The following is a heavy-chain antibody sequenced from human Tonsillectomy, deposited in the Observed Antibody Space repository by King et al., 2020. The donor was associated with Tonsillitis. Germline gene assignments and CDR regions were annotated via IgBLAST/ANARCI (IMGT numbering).Heavy chain of an antibody. CDR3: ARRDCRSTSCYFDD. V-gene: IGHV5-10-1*03. Sequence: VQLVESGAEVKKPGESLRISCKGSGYSFTSYWISWVRQMPGKGLEWMGRIDPSDSYTYYSPSFQGHVTISADKSITTAYLQWSSLKASDTAMNYCARRDCRSTSCYFDDWGQGTLVTVSS. CDR2: IDPSDSYT. D-gene: IGHD2-2*01. J-gene: IGHJ4*02. CDR1: GYSFTSYW.